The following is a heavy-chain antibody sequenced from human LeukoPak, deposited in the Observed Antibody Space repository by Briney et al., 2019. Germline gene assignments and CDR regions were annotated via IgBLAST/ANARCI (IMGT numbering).Heavy chain of an antibody. CDR1: GGSISSGDYY. D-gene: IGHD6-19*01. CDR3: ARNAAVATSRSWFDP. V-gene: IGHV4-30-4*01. J-gene: IGHJ5*02. Sequence: SQTLSLTCTVSGGSISSGDYYWSWLRQPPGKGLEWIGYIYYSGSTYYNPSLKSRVTISVDTSKNQFPLKLSSVTAADTAVYYCARNAAVATSRSWFDPWGQGTLVTVSS. CDR2: IYYSGST.